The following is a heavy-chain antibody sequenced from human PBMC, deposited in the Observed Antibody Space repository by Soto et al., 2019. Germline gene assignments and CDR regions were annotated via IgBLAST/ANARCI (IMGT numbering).Heavy chain of an antibody. CDR1: GFRFNDYY. J-gene: IGHJ4*02. D-gene: IGHD6-25*01. CDR3: ATSSGALAASFPYYFDY. Sequence: GGSLRLSCSAAGFRFNDYYMTWIRQAPGKGLEWVSYISSGSSTIYYAHSVKGRFTISRDNAKNSLYLQMNSLRAEDTAVYYCATSSGALAASFPYYFDYWGQGTLVTVSS. V-gene: IGHV3-11*01. CDR2: ISSGSSTI.